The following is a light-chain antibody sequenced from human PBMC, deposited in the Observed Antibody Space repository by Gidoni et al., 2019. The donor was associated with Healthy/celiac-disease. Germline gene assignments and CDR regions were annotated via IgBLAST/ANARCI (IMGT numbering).Light chain of an antibody. J-gene: IGKJ1*01. V-gene: IGKV3-11*01. Sequence: EIVLTQSPATLSLSPGERATLSCRASQSVSSYLAWYQQKPGQAPRLLIYDASNRATGIPARFSGSGSGTDFTLTISSLETEDFAVYYCQQRSNWRGWTFGQGTKVEIK. CDR1: QSVSSY. CDR3: QQRSNWRGWT. CDR2: DAS.